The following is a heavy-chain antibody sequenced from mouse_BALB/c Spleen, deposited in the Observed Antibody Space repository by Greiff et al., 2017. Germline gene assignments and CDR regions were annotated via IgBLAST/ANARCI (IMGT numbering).Heavy chain of an antibody. CDR1: GYTFTSYW. V-gene: IGHV1-7*01. CDR3: ARGDTTVVGYFDY. J-gene: IGHJ2*01. D-gene: IGHD1-1*01. CDR2: INPSTGYT. Sequence: QVQLQQSGAELAKPGASVKMSCKASGYTFTSYWMHWVKQRPGQGLEWIGYINPSTGYTEYNQKFKDKAALTADKSSSTAYMQLSSLTSEDSAVYYCARGDTTVVGYFDYWGQGTTLTVFS.